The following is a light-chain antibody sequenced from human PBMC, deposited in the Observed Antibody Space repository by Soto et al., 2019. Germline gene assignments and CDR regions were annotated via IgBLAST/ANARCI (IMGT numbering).Light chain of an antibody. Sequence: QSALTQPASVSGSPGQSLTISCTGTSSDIGSYNLVSWYQHHPGKAPKLLICEGTERRSGVSNRFSGSKSGNTASLTISGLQAEDEADYYCCSYAGSYTFYVFGTGTKLTVL. V-gene: IGLV2-23*01. CDR2: EGT. CDR3: CSYAGSYTFYV. J-gene: IGLJ1*01. CDR1: SSDIGSYNL.